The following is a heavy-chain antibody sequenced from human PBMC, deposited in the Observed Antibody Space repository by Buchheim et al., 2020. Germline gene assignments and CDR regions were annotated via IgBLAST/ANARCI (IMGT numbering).Heavy chain of an antibody. CDR1: GITFSNYW. V-gene: IGHV3-74*01. Sequence: EAQLVESGGGLVQPGGSLRLSCAVSGITFSNYWMHWVRQVPGKGLEWVSRIKRDGTTTNYADSVRGRFTIFRDNANNTLYLQMNSLRGEDTAVYYCAREDFDPWGQGTL. CDR2: IKRDGTTT. J-gene: IGHJ5*02. CDR3: AREDFDP.